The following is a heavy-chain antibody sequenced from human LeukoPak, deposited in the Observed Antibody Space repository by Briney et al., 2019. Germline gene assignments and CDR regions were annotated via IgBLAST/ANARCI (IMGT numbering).Heavy chain of an antibody. CDR2: ISGSGGST. CDR3: AKGKVVVVAALFDY. J-gene: IGHJ4*02. Sequence: GGSLRLSCAASGFTVSSNYMIWVRQAPGKGLEWVSAISGSGGSTYYADSVKGRFTISRDNSKNTLYLQMNSLRAEDTAVYYCAKGKVVVVAALFDYWGQGTLVTVSS. V-gene: IGHV3-23*01. D-gene: IGHD2-15*01. CDR1: GFTVSSNY.